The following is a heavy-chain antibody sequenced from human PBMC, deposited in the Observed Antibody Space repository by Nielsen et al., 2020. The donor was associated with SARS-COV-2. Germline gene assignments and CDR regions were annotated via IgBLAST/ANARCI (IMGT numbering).Heavy chain of an antibody. D-gene: IGHD2-2*01. Sequence: GESLKISCAASGFTFSNYVMIWVRQAPGKGLEWVSTFSGSGDRTYYADSVKGRFTISRDNSKNTLYLQMNSLRAEDTAVYYCAKDKYQLLNYGMDVWGQGTTVTVSS. J-gene: IGHJ6*02. CDR2: FSGSGDRT. V-gene: IGHV3-23*01. CDR3: AKDKYQLLNYGMDV. CDR1: GFTFSNYV.